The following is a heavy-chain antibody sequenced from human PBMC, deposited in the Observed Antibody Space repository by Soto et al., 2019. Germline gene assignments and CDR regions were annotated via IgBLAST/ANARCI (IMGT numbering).Heavy chain of an antibody. CDR1: GDSMDSGAYY. CDR3: AREPFGGVIVA. Sequence: QVQLQESGPGLVKPSQTLSLTCTVSGDSMDSGAYYWSWIRQHPGKGLEWIGYIYYRGNTYYNPSLRSRVTISLDTSKSQFSLRLSSVTAADSAVYYCAREPFGGVIVAWGQGILVTVSS. CDR2: IYYRGNT. J-gene: IGHJ5*01. V-gene: IGHV4-31*03. D-gene: IGHD3-16*02.